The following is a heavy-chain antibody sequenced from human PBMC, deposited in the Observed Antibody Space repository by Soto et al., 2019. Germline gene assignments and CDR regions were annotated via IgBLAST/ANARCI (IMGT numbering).Heavy chain of an antibody. CDR3: AKDFHDGAFDI. CDR1: GFTFSSYG. D-gene: IGHD1-1*01. J-gene: IGHJ3*02. Sequence: QVQLVESGGGVVQPGRSLRLSCAASGFTFSSYGMHWVRQAPGKGLEWVAVISYDGSNKYYADSVKGRFTISRDNSKNTLYLQMNSLRAEDTAVYYCAKDFHDGAFDIWGQGTMVTVSS. CDR2: ISYDGSNK. V-gene: IGHV3-30*18.